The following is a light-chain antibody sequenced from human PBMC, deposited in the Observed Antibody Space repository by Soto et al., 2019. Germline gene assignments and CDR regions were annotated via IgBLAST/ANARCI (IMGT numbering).Light chain of an antibody. CDR2: AAS. CDR3: QQSYSTPTPPT. CDR1: QSITTH. Sequence: DIQMTQSPSSLSASVGDRVTMTCRASQSITTHVNWYQQKPGKAPKLLIYAASILQSGVPSRFSGCGSGTDFTLTISSLQPEDFATYFCQQSYSTPTPPTFGQGTKLEIK. J-gene: IGKJ2*01. V-gene: IGKV1-39*01.